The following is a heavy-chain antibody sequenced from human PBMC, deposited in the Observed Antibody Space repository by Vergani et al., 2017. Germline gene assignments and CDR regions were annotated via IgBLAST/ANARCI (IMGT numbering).Heavy chain of an antibody. Sequence: QVQLVQSGAEVKKPGSSVKVSCKASEGTFSSYAISWVRQAPGQGLEWMGGIIPIFGTANYAQKFQGRVTITADESTSTAYMELSSLRSEDTAVYYCARDPTNDYGDYRWFDPWGQGTLVTVSS. CDR2: IIPIFGTA. J-gene: IGHJ5*02. CDR3: ARDPTNDYGDYRWFDP. V-gene: IGHV1-69*01. CDR1: EGTFSSYA. D-gene: IGHD4-17*01.